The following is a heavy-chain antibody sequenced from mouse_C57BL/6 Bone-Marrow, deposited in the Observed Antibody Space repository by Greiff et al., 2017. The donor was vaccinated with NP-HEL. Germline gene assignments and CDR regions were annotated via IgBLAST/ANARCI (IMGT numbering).Heavy chain of an antibody. J-gene: IGHJ2*01. CDR3: ARGESYYDYDLDY. D-gene: IGHD2-4*01. CDR2: ISDGGSYT. Sequence: EVKLVESGGGLVKPGGSLKLSCAASGFTFSSYAMSWVRQTPEKRLEWVATISDGGSYTYYPDNVKGRFTISRDNAKNNLYLQMSHLKSENTAVYYCARGESYYDYDLDYWGQGTALTVSS. CDR1: GFTFSSYA. V-gene: IGHV5-4*03.